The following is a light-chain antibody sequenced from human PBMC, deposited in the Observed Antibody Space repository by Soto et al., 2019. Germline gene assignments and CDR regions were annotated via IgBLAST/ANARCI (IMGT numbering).Light chain of an antibody. CDR3: SSYTSTSTV. Sequence: QSVLTQPASVSGSPVQSITISCTGISSDGDDYKDVSWYQQHPGKAPKLMIYEVTYRPSGVSNRFSGSKSGNTASLTISGLQAEDEADYYCSSYTSTSTVFGTGTKVTVL. V-gene: IGLV2-14*01. CDR1: SSDGDDYKD. CDR2: EVT. J-gene: IGLJ1*01.